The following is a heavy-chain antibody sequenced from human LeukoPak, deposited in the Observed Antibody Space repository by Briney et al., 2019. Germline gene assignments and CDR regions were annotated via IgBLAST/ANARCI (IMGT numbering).Heavy chain of an antibody. CDR2: INSDGSST. CDR1: GFIFSSYS. CDR3: ASGYRYFDY. V-gene: IGHV3-74*01. Sequence: GGSLRLSCAASGFIFSSYSMNWVRQAPGKGLVWVSRINSDGSSTSYADSVKGRFTISRDNAKNTLYLQMNSLRAEDTAVYYCASGYRYFDYWGQGTLVTVSS. D-gene: IGHD2-2*03. J-gene: IGHJ4*02.